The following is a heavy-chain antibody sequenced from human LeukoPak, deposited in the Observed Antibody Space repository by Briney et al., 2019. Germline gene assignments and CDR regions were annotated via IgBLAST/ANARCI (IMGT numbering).Heavy chain of an antibody. V-gene: IGHV3-23*01. CDR3: TKNRFQGIIRDLDY. CDR1: GLTLSSYA. J-gene: IGHJ4*02. Sequence: PGGSLRLSCAVSGLTLSSYAMSWVRQAPGRGLEWVSVICGGATNTFYADSVKGRFSVSRDKSKMLYLQMNSLRAEVTAVYYCTKNRFQGIIRDLDYWGQGALVTVSS. CDR2: ICGGATNT. D-gene: IGHD3-10*01.